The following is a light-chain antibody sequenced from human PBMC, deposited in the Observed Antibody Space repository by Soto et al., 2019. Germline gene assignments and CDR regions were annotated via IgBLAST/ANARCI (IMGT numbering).Light chain of an antibody. CDR3: QQYDNSPPWT. V-gene: IGKV3-20*01. CDR2: GAS. CDR1: QSVSSSY. J-gene: IGKJ1*01. Sequence: EIVLTQSPGTLSLSPGERATLSCRASQSVSSSYLAWYQQKPGQAPRLLIYGASSRATGIPDRFSGSGSGTDFTLTFSRLEPEDFAVYYCQQYDNSPPWTFGQGTKV.